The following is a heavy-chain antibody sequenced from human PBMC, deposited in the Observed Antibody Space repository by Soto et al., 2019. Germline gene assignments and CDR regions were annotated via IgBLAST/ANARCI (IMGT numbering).Heavy chain of an antibody. CDR2: ISYDGSNK. V-gene: IGHV3-30*18. CDR1: GFTFSSYG. J-gene: IGHJ4*02. D-gene: IGHD1-7*01. CDR3: AKDRARTGTMYYFDY. Sequence: PLRLSCAASGFTFSSYGMHWVRQAPGKGLEWVAVISYDGSNKYYADSVKGRFTISRDNSKNTLYLQMDSLRAEDTAVYYCAKDRARTGTMYYFDYWGQGTLVTVSS.